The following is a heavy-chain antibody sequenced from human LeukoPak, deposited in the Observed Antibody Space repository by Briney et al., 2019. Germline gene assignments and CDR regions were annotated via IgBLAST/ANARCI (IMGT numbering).Heavy chain of an antibody. CDR2: IRSKAYGGTT. V-gene: IGHV3-49*04. J-gene: IGHJ6*03. CDR3: TRAKYYYYYMDV. Sequence: PGGSLRLSCTASGFTFGDYAMSWVRQAPGKGLEWVGFIRSKAYGGTTEYAASVKGRFTISRDDSKSIAYLQMNSLKTEDTAVYYCTRAKYYYYYMDVWGKGTTVTISS. CDR1: GFTFGDYA.